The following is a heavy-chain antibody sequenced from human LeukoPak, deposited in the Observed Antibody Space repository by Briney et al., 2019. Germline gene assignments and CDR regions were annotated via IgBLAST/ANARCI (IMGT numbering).Heavy chain of an antibody. CDR1: GFPFSNYA. J-gene: IGHJ4*02. CDR2: ICSSGGCA. V-gene: IGHV3-23*01. Sequence: GGSLRLSCAASGFPFSNYAMTWVRQAPGKGLEWVSAICSSGGCAFYADSVKGRFTVSRDNSKNALYLQMNSLRAEDTAVYYCATIGPNSNNFDDWGQGTLVTVSS. CDR3: ATIGPNSNNFDD. D-gene: IGHD4-11*01.